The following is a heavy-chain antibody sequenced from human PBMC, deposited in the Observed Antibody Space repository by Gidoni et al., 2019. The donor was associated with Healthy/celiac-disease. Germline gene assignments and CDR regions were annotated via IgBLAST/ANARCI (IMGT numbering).Heavy chain of an antibody. D-gene: IGHD2-15*01. CDR1: GGSISSSSYY. CDR3: ARHGEGVAAVNWFDP. CDR2: IYYSGST. Sequence: QLQLQESGPGLVKPSETLSLPCTVSGGSISSSSYYWGWIRQPPGKGLEWIGSIYYSGSTYYNPSLKSRVTISVDTSKNQFSLKLSSVTAADTAVYYCARHGEGVAAVNWFDPWGQGTLVTVSS. V-gene: IGHV4-39*01. J-gene: IGHJ5*02.